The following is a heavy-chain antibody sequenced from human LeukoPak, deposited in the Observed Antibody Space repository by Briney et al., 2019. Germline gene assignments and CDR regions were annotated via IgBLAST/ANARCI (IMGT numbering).Heavy chain of an antibody. CDR3: AREPAYYFDY. CDR2: IYYSGST. J-gene: IGHJ4*02. CDR1: GGSISSYY. V-gene: IGHV4-59*01. D-gene: IGHD2-2*01. Sequence: PSETLSLTCTVSGGSISSYYWSWIRQPPGKGLEWFGYIYYSGSTNYNPSLKSRVTISVDTSKNQFSLKLSSVTAADTAVYYCAREPAYYFDYWGQGTLVTVSS.